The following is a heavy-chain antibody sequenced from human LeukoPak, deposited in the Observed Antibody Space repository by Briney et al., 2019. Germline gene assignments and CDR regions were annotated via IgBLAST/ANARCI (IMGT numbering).Heavy chain of an antibody. CDR1: GFTFSSYG. CDR3: AKDRVYYFDY. V-gene: IGHV3-30*18. CDR2: ISYDGSNK. Sequence: GGSLRLSCAASGFTFSSYGMHWVRQAPGKGLEWVAVISYDGSNKYYADSVKGRFTISRDNSKNTLYLQMNSPRAEDTAVYYCAKDRVYYFDYWGQGTLVTVSS. J-gene: IGHJ4*02. D-gene: IGHD3-3*01.